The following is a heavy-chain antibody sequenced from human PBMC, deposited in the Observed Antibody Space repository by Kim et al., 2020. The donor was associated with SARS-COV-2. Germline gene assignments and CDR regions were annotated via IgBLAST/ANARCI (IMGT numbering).Heavy chain of an antibody. Sequence: SETLSLTCTVSGGSISSSSYYWGWIRQPPGKGLEWIGSIYYSGSTYYNPSLKSRVTISVDTSKNQFSLKLSSVTAADTAVYYCARIPMIVVVTNYYYGMDVWGQGTTVTVSS. CDR3: ARIPMIVVVTNYYYGMDV. CDR2: IYYSGST. V-gene: IGHV4-39*01. J-gene: IGHJ6*02. D-gene: IGHD3-22*01. CDR1: GGSISSSSYY.